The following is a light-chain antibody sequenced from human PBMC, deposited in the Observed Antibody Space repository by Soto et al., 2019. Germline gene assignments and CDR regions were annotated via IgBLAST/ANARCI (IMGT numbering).Light chain of an antibody. CDR1: SSNIGINY. V-gene: IGLV1-47*01. CDR3: AAWDDSLGSHAV. CDR2: RNS. J-gene: IGLJ7*01. Sequence: QSVLTQPPSASGNPGQTVTISCSGSSSNIGINYVYWYQQLPVTAPKLLIYRNSQRPSGIPARFSGSKSGTSASLAISGLRSEDEADYYCAAWDDSLGSHAVFGGGTQLTVL.